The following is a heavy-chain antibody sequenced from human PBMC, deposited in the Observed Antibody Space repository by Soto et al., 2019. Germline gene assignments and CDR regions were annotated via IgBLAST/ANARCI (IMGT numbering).Heavy chain of an antibody. CDR2: INHRGST. CDR3: ARGLRQRDAPDKYYFDS. V-gene: IGHV4-34*01. J-gene: IGHJ4*02. Sequence: QVQLQQWGAGLLKPSETLSLRCAVNGGSFSGYYWTWIRQPPGEGLEWIGEINHRGSTNQNPSLKSRVSILVDTSKNQFSLQLKSVTDADVAVYYCARGLRQRDAPDKYYFDSWGQGTLVTVSS. D-gene: IGHD3-10*01. CDR1: GGSFSGYY.